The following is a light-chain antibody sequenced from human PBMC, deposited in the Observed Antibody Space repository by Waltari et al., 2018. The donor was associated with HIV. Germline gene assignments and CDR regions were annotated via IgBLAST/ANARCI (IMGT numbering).Light chain of an antibody. CDR3: QSADSSGTYWV. J-gene: IGLJ3*02. V-gene: IGLV3-25*03. CDR2: NDN. CDR1: ACPKQY. Sequence: SYELTQPPSVSVSPGQTARNISSGEACPKQYAYWYQQKPGQAPVVVIYNDNERPSGIPERFSGSSSGTTVTLTISGVQADDEADYYCQSADSSGTYWVFGGGTKLTVL.